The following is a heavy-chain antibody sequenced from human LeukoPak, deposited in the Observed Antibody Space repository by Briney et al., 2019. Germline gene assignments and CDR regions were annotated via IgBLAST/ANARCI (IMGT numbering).Heavy chain of an antibody. CDR2: ISSSGAST. D-gene: IGHD1-20*01. CDR1: GFTFGSHA. CDR3: AKDLDTWKFGYGHYYFDY. V-gene: IGHV3-23*01. Sequence: GGSLRLSCVASGFTFGSHAMGWVRQAPGKGLEWVSAISSSGASTYYADSVKGRFTISRDNSKSTLFLQMNSLRTEDTAVYYCAKDLDTWKFGYGHYYFDYWGQGTLVTVSS. J-gene: IGHJ4*02.